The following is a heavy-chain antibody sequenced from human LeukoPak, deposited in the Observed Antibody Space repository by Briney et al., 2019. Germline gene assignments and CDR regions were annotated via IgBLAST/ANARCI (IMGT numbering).Heavy chain of an antibody. Sequence: ETLSLTCAVSGASISSSNWWNWVRQPPGKGLEWVSGISGSGDRTYYADAVKGRFTISRDNSKNTVYLQMDSLRAEDTAVYYCANSRGHGSGNLWGQGTLVTVSS. D-gene: IGHD3-10*01. CDR1: GASISSSNW. J-gene: IGHJ5*02. CDR2: ISGSGDRT. V-gene: IGHV3-23*01. CDR3: ANSRGHGSGNL.